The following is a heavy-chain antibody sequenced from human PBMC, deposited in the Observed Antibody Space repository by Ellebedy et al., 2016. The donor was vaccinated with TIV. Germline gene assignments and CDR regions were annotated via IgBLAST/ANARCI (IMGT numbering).Heavy chain of an antibody. D-gene: IGHD6-13*01. Sequence: GESLKISCTASGFIFSTYGMHWVRQAPGKGLEWVSAISGSGGSTYYADSVKGRFTISRDNSKNTLYLQMNSLRAEDTAVYYWAREDSSSWYGGMDVWGQGTTVTVSS. V-gene: IGHV3-23*01. J-gene: IGHJ6*02. CDR1: GFIFSTYG. CDR2: ISGSGGST. CDR3: AREDSSSWYGGMDV.